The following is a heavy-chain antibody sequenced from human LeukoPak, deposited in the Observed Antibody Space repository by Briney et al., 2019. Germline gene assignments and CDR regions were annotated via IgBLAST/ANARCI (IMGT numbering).Heavy chain of an antibody. J-gene: IGHJ4*02. CDR3: AKGRGGYNIIDY. Sequence: PGGSLRLSCAASGFTFSSYVMSWVRQAPGEGLEWVSAISGSGGSTYYADSVKGRFTISRDNSKNTLYLQMNSLRAEDTAVYYCAKGRGGYNIIDYWGQGPLVTVSS. CDR1: GFTFSSYV. V-gene: IGHV3-23*01. CDR2: ISGSGGST. D-gene: IGHD5-24*01.